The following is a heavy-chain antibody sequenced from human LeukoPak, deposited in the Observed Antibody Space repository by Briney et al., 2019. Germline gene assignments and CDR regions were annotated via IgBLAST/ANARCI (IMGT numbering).Heavy chain of an antibody. CDR1: GGSISSYY. CDR2: INHSGST. CDR3: ARGRITMIVVVKNAFDI. V-gene: IGHV4-34*01. J-gene: IGHJ3*02. D-gene: IGHD3-22*01. Sequence: PSETLSLTCTVSGGSISSYYWSWIRQPPGKGLEWIGEINHSGSTNYNPSLKSRVTISVDTSKNQFSLKLSSVTAADTAVYYCARGRITMIVVVKNAFDIWGQGTMVTVSS.